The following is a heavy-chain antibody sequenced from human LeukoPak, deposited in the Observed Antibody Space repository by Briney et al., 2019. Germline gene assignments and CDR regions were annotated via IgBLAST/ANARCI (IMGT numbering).Heavy chain of an antibody. D-gene: IGHD5-12*01. J-gene: IGHJ6*02. CDR1: GFTFSGSA. V-gene: IGHV3-73*01. Sequence: GGSLKLSCAASGFTFSGSAMPWVRQASGKGLEWVGRIRSKANSYATAYAASVKGRFTISRDDSKNTAYLQMNSLKTEDTAVYYCTRLATDYYGMDVWGQGTTVTVSS. CDR3: TRLATDYYGMDV. CDR2: IRSKANSYAT.